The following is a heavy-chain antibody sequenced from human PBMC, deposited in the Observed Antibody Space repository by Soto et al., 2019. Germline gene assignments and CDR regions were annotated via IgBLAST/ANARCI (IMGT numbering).Heavy chain of an antibody. CDR3: ARPDYTQGVWYHTYDI. CDR1: DYTFAGYC. V-gene: IGHV5-51*01. J-gene: IGHJ3*02. CDR2: INPRDSDV. D-gene: IGHD2-8*01. Sequence: GETLKISCYGFDYTFAGYCNGWVRRMPGKGLEWMGVINPRDSDVKYSPSFEGRVTISTDKSINTAFLQWRSLKASDTAMYYCARPDYTQGVWYHTYDIWGQGTMVTVSS.